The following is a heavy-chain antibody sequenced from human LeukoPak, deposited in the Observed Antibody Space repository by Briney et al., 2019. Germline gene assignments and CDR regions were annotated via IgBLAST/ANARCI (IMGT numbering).Heavy chain of an antibody. V-gene: IGHV3-21*01. J-gene: IGHJ6*03. CDR1: GFTFNNYN. Sequence: GGSLRLSCAASGFTFNNYNMNWVRQTPGKGLEWVSSITRDSIYTFYADSVRGRFTISRDNAKNLLSLQMNSLRAKDTAVYYCARDPYNGYYGDDYYYYMDVWGKGTTVTVSS. CDR2: ITRDSIYT. D-gene: IGHD4-17*01. CDR3: ARDPYNGYYGDDYYYYMDV.